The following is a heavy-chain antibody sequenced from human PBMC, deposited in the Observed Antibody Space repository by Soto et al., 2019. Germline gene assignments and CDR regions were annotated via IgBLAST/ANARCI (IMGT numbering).Heavy chain of an antibody. D-gene: IGHD3-3*01. CDR3: ARVLRPRGGLGWFDP. Sequence: EVQLVETGGGLIQPGGSLRLSCAASGFTVSSNYMSWVRQAPGKGLEWVSVIYSGGSTYYAYSVKGRFTISRDNSKNTLYLQMNSLRAEDTAVYYCARVLRPRGGLGWFDPWGQGTLVTVSS. J-gene: IGHJ5*02. V-gene: IGHV3-53*02. CDR2: IYSGGST. CDR1: GFTVSSNY.